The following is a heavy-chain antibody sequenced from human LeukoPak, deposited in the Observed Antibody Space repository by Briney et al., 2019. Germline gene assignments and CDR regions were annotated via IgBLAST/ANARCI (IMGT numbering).Heavy chain of an antibody. Sequence: AASVKVSFKASGYTFTGFCIHWVRQAPGQGLEWMGWLNPNSGGTNYAQNFQGRVTMTRDTSISTGYMELSRLRSDDTAVYYCARDLDNYSGSGSYYNGDPLFQHWGQGTLVTVSS. CDR3: ARDLDNYSGSGSYYNGDPLFQH. CDR1: GYTFTGFC. V-gene: IGHV1-2*02. J-gene: IGHJ1*01. D-gene: IGHD3-10*01. CDR2: LNPNSGGT.